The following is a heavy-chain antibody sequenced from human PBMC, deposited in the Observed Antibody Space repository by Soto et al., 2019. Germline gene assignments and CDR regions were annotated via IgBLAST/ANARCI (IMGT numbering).Heavy chain of an antibody. CDR1: GGSISSGDYY. CDR3: AREPRLVTTHWSDP. CDR2: IYYSGSP. Sequence: SETLSLTCTVSGGSISSGDYYWSWIRQPPGKGLEWVGYIYYSGSPYYNPSLQSPLTISVNTAKNQFSLKLSAVTAAYTAVYYCAREPRLVTTHWSDPWGQGTLVTVPA. D-gene: IGHD4-4*01. V-gene: IGHV4-30-4*01. J-gene: IGHJ5*02.